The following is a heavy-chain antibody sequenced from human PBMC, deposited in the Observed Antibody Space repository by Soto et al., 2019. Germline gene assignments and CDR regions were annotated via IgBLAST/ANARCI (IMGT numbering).Heavy chain of an antibody. CDR3: ARGVGSSPPQY. Sequence: KPSETLSPTWTISGGSVSVYYWGWIRQSTGQGLEWIGYIYASGSPYYNPSLRSRVTISADTLKNEISLKLTSPTAADTAVYCCARGVGSSPPQYWGRGTLVTVSS. J-gene: IGHJ4*02. D-gene: IGHD1-26*01. V-gene: IGHV4-59*02. CDR1: GGSVSVYY. CDR2: IYASGSP.